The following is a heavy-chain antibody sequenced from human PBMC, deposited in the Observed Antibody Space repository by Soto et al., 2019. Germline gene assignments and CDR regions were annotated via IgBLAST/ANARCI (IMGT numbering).Heavy chain of an antibody. CDR1: GGSFSGYY. Sequence: TLSLTCAVYGGSFSGYYWSWIRQPPGKGLEWIGEINHSGSTNYNPSLKGRVTISVDTSKNQFSLKLSSVTAADTAVYYCARGHYYGSGSYYILYYYGMDVWGQGTTVTVSS. CDR2: INHSGST. CDR3: ARGHYYGSGSYYILYYYGMDV. D-gene: IGHD3-10*01. V-gene: IGHV4-34*01. J-gene: IGHJ6*02.